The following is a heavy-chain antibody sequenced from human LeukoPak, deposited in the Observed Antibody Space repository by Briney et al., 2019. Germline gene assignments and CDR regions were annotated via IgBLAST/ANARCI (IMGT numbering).Heavy chain of an antibody. CDR2: ISPHNGDT. Sequence: GASVKVSCKASGYTLTTYVIAGGRQAPGQGLEWMGWISPHNGDTDYAQRLQGRVTMTTDTSTSTAYMELRSLDSDDTAVYYCARGRYQPFDYWGQGTLVTVSS. J-gene: IGHJ4*02. CDR3: ARGRYQPFDY. D-gene: IGHD2-2*01. CDR1: GYTLTTYV. V-gene: IGHV1-18*01.